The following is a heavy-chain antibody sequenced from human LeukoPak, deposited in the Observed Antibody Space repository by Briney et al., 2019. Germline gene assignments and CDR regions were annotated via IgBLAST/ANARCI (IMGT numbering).Heavy chain of an antibody. D-gene: IGHD2-15*01. Sequence: GASVKVSCKASGYTFTGYYMHWVRQAPGQGLEWMGRINPNSGGTNYAQKFQGRVTMTRDTSISTAYMELSRLRSDDTAVYYCARVSHTKKREGYCSGGSCGYYYYMDVWGKGTTVTVPS. CDR1: GYTFTGYY. V-gene: IGHV1-2*06. J-gene: IGHJ6*03. CDR2: INPNSGGT. CDR3: ARVSHTKKREGYCSGGSCGYYYYMDV.